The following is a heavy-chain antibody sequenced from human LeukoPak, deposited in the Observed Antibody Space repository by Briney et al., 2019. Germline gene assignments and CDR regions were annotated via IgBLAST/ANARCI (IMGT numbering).Heavy chain of an antibody. Sequence: GGSLRLSCAASGFTFSTYAMNWVRQAPGKGLEWVSGISGSGGNTYYADSVKGRFTISRDNARNSLYLQMNSLRAEDTAVYYCLPLLSRPYVEDGFDIWGQGTMVTVSS. CDR1: GFTFSTYA. CDR3: LPLLSRPYVEDGFDI. J-gene: IGHJ3*02. V-gene: IGHV3-23*01. D-gene: IGHD2/OR15-2a*01. CDR2: ISGSGGNT.